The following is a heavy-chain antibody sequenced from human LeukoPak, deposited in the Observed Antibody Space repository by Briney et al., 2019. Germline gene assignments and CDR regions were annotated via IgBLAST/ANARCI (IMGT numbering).Heavy chain of an antibody. CDR1: GGSPSSYY. V-gene: IGHV4-59*12. J-gene: IGHJ3*02. D-gene: IGHD3-3*01. CDR2: IYYTGST. CDR3: ARDVTIFGVVINDAFDI. Sequence: PSETLSLTCTVSGGSPSSYYWSWIRQPPGKGLEGIGYIYYTGSTNCNPSLKSRVTMSVDTSKNQFSLKLSSVTAADTAVYYCARDVTIFGVVINDAFDIWGQGTMVTVSS.